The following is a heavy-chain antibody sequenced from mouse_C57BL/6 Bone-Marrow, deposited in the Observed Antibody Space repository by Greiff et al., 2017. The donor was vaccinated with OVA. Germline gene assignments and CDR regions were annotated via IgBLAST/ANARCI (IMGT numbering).Heavy chain of an antibody. CDR2: INPNNGGT. CDR3: ARWGLTENCYCSSSYAE. Sequence: EVQLQQSGPELVKPGASVKISCKASGYTFTDYYMNWVKQSHGKSLEWIGDINPNNGGTSYNQKFKGKATLTVDKSSSTAYMELRSLTSEDSAVYYCARWGLTENCYCSSSYAEWGQGTLVTVPA. D-gene: IGHD1-1*01. J-gene: IGHJ3*01. V-gene: IGHV1-26*01. CDR1: GYTFTDYY.